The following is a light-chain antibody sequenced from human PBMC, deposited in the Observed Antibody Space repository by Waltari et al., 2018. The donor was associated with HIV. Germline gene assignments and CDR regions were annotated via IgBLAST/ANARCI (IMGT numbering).Light chain of an antibody. J-gene: IGKJ1*01. CDR3: QQYYSTPPT. CDR2: WAS. Sequence: DIVMTQSPHSLALSLGERATINCKSSQSIFYSSKNANFLAWYQQKPGQSPKLLIYWASTRASGVPDRFSGSVSRTDFTLSISSLQSEDVAVYFCQQYYSTPPTFGQGP. V-gene: IGKV4-1*01. CDR1: QSIFYSSKNANF.